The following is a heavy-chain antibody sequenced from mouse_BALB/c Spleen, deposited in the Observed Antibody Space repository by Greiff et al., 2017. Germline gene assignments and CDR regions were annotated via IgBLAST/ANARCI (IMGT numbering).Heavy chain of an antibody. CDR1: GFTFSSYT. J-gene: IGHJ1*01. CDR3: ARQGDGSPYFDV. CDR2: ISNGGGST. D-gene: IGHD1-1*01. V-gene: IGHV5-12-2*01. Sequence: EVKLVESGGGLVQPGGSMKLSCVASGFTFSSYTMTWVRQTPEKRLEWVAYISNGGGSTYYPDTVKGRFTISRDNAKNTLYLQMSSLKSENTAMYYCARQGDGSPYFDVWGAGTTVTVSS.